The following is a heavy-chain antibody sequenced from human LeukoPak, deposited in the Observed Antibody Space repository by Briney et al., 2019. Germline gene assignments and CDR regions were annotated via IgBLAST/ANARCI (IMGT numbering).Heavy chain of an antibody. D-gene: IGHD6-13*01. J-gene: IGHJ3*02. CDR1: GFTFSSYS. CDR2: ISSSSSTI. Sequence: PGGSLRLSCAASGFTFSSYSMNWVRQAPGKGLEWVSYISSSSSTIYHADSVKGRFTISRDNAKNSLYLQMNSLRAEDTAVYYCAKPRSSSWYFDALDIWGRGTMVTVSS. V-gene: IGHV3-48*01. CDR3: AKPRSSSWYFDALDI.